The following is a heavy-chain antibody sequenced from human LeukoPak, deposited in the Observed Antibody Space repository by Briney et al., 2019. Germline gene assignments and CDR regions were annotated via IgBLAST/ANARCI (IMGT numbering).Heavy chain of an antibody. Sequence: SETLSLTCTVSAGSVTTYYWSWIRQSAGKGLEWIGHISTSGTTTYNPSLKSRVTMSVDTSKNRFSLKLTSVTAADTAVYYCAREATVVGATIIWGQGTLVTVSS. CDR2: ISTSGTT. D-gene: IGHD1-26*01. V-gene: IGHV4-4*07. CDR3: AREATVVGATII. CDR1: AGSVTTYY. J-gene: IGHJ4*02.